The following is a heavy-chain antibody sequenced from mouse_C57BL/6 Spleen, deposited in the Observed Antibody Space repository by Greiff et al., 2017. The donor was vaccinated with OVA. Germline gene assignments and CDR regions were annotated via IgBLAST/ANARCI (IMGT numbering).Heavy chain of an antibody. Sequence: EVKLVESGGGLVQSGRSLRLSCATSGFTFSDFYMEWVRQAPGKGLEWIAASRNKANDYTTEYSASVKGRFIVSRDTSQSILYLQMNALRAEDTAIYYCARDARGRGWYFDVWGTGTTVTVSS. J-gene: IGHJ1*03. CDR2: SRNKANDYTT. V-gene: IGHV7-1*01. CDR1: GFTFSDFY. D-gene: IGHD3-3*01. CDR3: ARDARGRGWYFDV.